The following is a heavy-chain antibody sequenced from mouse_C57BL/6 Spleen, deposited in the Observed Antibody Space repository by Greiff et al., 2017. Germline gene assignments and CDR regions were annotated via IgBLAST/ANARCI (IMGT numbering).Heavy chain of an antibody. D-gene: IGHD1-1*01. CDR2: IYPGDGDT. CDR3: ARDYYGSSPWYFDV. CDR1: GYAFSSSW. J-gene: IGHJ1*03. Sequence: QVHVKQSGPELVKPGASVKISCKASGYAFSSSWMNWVKQRPGKGLEWIGRIYPGDGDTNYHGKFKGKATLTADNSSSPAYMQLSSLTSEDSAVYFCARDYYGSSPWYFDVWGTGTTVTVSS. V-gene: IGHV1-82*01.